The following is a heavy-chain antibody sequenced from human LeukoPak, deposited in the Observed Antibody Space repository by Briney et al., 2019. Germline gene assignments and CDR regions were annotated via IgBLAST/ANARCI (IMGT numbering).Heavy chain of an antibody. CDR3: ARRFTMIEVIPEDYFDY. CDR1: GGSISSSSYY. J-gene: IGHJ4*02. V-gene: IGHV4-39*01. Sequence: SETLSLTCTVSGGSISSSSYYWGWIRQPPGKGLEWIGSIYYSGSTYYNPSLKSRVTISVDTSKNQFSLKLSSVSAADTAVYYCARRFTMIEVIPEDYFDYWGQGTLVTVSS. D-gene: IGHD3-22*01. CDR2: IYYSGST.